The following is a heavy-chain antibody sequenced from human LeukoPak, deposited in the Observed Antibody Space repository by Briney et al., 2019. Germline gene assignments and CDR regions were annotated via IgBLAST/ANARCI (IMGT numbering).Heavy chain of an antibody. J-gene: IGHJ5*01. Sequence: SETLSLTCSVSGDDISSSNWWTWVRQPPQKGLEWIGEVYHSGSMNYNPSLKSRIYMSVDKSQNRFSLRLTLVTAADTAVYFCARVSGSGLYFKSFDPWGQGTLVIVSS. D-gene: IGHD3-10*01. CDR3: ARVSGSGLYFKSFDP. CDR1: GDDISSSNW. V-gene: IGHV4-4*02. CDR2: VYHSGSM.